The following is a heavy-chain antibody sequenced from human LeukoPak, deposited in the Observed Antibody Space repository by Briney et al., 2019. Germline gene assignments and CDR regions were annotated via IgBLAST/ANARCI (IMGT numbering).Heavy chain of an antibody. V-gene: IGHV3-30*18. J-gene: IGHJ4*02. D-gene: IGHD6-13*01. CDR1: GFTFSSYG. Sequence: PGRSLRLSCAASGFTFSSYGMHWVRQAPGKGLEWVAVISYDGSNKYYADSVKGRFTISRDNSKNTLYLQMNSLRAEDTAVYYCAKPLTPYSSSWSYYFDYWGQGTLVSVSS. CDR2: ISYDGSNK. CDR3: AKPLTPYSSSWSYYFDY.